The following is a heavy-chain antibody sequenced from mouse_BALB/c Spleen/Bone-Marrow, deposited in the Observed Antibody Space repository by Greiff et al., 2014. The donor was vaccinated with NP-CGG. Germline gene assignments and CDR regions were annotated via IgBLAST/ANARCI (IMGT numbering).Heavy chain of an antibody. CDR1: GFTFTDYF. J-gene: IGHJ2*01. CDR3: ARDYSGYFDF. CDR2: IRNKPNGYTT. V-gene: IGHV7-3*02. D-gene: IGHD5-1*01. Sequence: VQLKESGGGLVQPGGSLRLSCTTSGFTFTDYFMTWVRQPPGKALEWLGFIRNKPNGYTTEYNPSVKGRFTISRDNSQGILYLQVNTLRAEDSAIYYCARDYSGYFDFWGQGTTLTVSS.